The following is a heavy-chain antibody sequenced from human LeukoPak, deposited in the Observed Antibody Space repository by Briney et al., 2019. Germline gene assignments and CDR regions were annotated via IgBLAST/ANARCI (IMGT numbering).Heavy chain of an antibody. CDR2: ISGSGGST. CDR3: AKALGGLPHAFDI. D-gene: IGHD3-16*01. V-gene: IGHV3-23*01. Sequence: PGGSLRLSCAVSGFTFSSYAMSWVRQAPGKGLEWVSAISGSGGSTYYADSVKGRFTISRDNSKNTLYLQMNSLRAEDTAVYYCAKALGGLPHAFDIWGQGTMVTVSS. CDR1: GFTFSSYA. J-gene: IGHJ3*02.